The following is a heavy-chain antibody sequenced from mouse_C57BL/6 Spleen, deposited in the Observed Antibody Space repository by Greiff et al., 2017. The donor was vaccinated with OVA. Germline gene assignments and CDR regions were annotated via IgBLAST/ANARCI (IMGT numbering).Heavy chain of an antibody. J-gene: IGHJ2*01. Sequence: VQLQQPGAELVKPGASVKLSCKASGYTFTSYWMQWVKQRPGQGLEWIGEIDPSDSYTNYNQKFKGKATLTVDTSSSTAYMQLSSLTSEDSAVYYCARTIYYENYFDYWGQGTTLTVSS. V-gene: IGHV1-50*01. CDR2: IDPSDSYT. CDR1: GYTFTSYW. D-gene: IGHD2-4*01. CDR3: ARTIYYENYFDY.